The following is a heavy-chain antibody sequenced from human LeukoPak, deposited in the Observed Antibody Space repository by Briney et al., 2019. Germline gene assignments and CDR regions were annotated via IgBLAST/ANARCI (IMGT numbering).Heavy chain of an antibody. D-gene: IGHD6-13*01. CDR1: GFTFSSYS. V-gene: IGHV3-21*01. J-gene: IGHJ3*02. CDR2: ISSSSSYI. Sequence: GGSLRLSCAASGFTFSSYSMNWVRQAPGKGLEWVSSISSSSSYIYYADSVKGRFTISRDNSKNTLYLQMNSLRAEDTAVYYCARESSSWYEDGYFGAFDIWGQGTMVTVSS. CDR3: ARESSSWYEDGYFGAFDI.